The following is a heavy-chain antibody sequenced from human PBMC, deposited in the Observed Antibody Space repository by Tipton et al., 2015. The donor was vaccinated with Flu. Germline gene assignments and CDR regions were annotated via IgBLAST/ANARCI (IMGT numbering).Heavy chain of an antibody. D-gene: IGHD3-16*02. J-gene: IGHJ4*02. CDR2: IYHSGST. Sequence: TLSLTCTVSGYSISSGYYWGWIRQPPGKGLEWIGSIYHSGSTYYNPSLKSRVTISVDTSKNQFSLKLSSVTAADTAVYYCAGGNIWGSYRSLPWDWGQGTLVTVSS. CDR3: AGGNIWGSYRSLPWD. CDR1: GYSISSGYY. V-gene: IGHV4-38-2*02.